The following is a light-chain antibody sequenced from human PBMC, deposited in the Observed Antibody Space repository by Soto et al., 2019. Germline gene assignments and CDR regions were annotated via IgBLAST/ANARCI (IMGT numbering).Light chain of an antibody. CDR1: SGAFGGYNY. J-gene: IGLJ1*01. CDR2: GVT. V-gene: IGLV2-14*03. Sequence: QSALTQPASVSGSAGQSITMSCTGASGAFGGYNYVSWYQQHPGKAPQLLIYGVTNRPSGVSNRFSGSKSGNTASLTISGLQADDEAEYYCNSYTNSNTLPVFGTGTKVTVL. CDR3: NSYTNSNTLPV.